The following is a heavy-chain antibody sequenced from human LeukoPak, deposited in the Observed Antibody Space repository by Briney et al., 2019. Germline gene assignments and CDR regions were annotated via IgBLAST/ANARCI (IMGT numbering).Heavy chain of an antibody. CDR3: ARGRGSSGYYYAFDY. Sequence: KAGGSLRLSCAASGFTLSGDYMSWVRQAPGKGLGWVSYISSSGRTIKDADSVKGRFTISRDNAKNSLYLQMNSLRAEDTAVYYCARGRGSSGYYYAFDYWGQGTLVTVSS. V-gene: IGHV3-11*04. J-gene: IGHJ4*02. CDR2: ISSSGRTI. D-gene: IGHD3-22*01. CDR1: GFTLSGDY.